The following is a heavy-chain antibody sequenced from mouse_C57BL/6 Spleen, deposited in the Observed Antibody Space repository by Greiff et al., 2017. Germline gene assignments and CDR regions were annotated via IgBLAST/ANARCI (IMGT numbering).Heavy chain of an antibody. CDR2: ISYSGST. D-gene: IGHD1-1*01. J-gene: IGHJ2*01. CDR3: ARGGNYYGSTFDY. Sequence: EVKLQQSGPGMVKPSQSLSLTCTVTGYSITSGYDWHWIRHFPGNKLEWMGYISYSGSTNYNPSLKSRISITHDTSKNQFFLKLNSVTTEDTATYYCARGGNYYGSTFDYWGQGTTLTVSS. V-gene: IGHV3-1*01. CDR1: GYSITSGYD.